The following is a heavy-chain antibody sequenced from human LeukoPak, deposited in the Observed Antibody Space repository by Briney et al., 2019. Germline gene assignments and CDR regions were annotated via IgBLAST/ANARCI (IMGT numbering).Heavy chain of an antibody. V-gene: IGHV3-53*01. J-gene: IGHJ4*02. D-gene: IGHD6-13*01. Sequence: GGSLRLSCAASGFTVSSNYMSWVRQAPGKGLEWVSVIYSGGSTYYADSVKGRFTISRDNAKNSLYLQMNSLRAEDTAVYYCAKDSYSKGDFWGQGVLVTVSS. CDR1: GFTVSSNY. CDR2: IYSGGST. CDR3: AKDSYSKGDF.